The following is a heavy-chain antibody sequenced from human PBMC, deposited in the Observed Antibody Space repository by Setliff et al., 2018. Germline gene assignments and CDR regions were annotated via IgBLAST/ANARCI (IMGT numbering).Heavy chain of an antibody. D-gene: IGHD6-19*01. CDR3: VRTDYSDGRYSMDV. V-gene: IGHV4-61*09. Sequence: SETLSLTCSVSDDSISSRRYYWGWFRQPAGKELEWVGQIYTSWSTNYNPSLKSRVTISLDTSKNQFSLKLNSVTAADTAVYYCVRTDYSDGRYSMDVWGKGTTVTVSS. CDR2: IYTSWST. J-gene: IGHJ6*03. CDR1: DDSISSRRYY.